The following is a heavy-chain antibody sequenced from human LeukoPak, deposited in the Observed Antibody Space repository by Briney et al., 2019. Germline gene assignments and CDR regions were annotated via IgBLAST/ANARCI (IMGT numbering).Heavy chain of an antibody. CDR3: ARDRGSWLNDDYYYYMDV. CDR1: GGSISSYY. D-gene: IGHD6-13*01. CDR2: FYYSGNT. Sequence: SETLSLTCTVSGGSISSYYWSWIRQPPGKGLEWIGYFYYSGNTNYNPSHKSRVTISVDTSKNQFSLKLSSVTAADTAVYYCARDRGSWLNDDYYYYMDVWGKGTTVTVSS. J-gene: IGHJ6*03. V-gene: IGHV4-59*01.